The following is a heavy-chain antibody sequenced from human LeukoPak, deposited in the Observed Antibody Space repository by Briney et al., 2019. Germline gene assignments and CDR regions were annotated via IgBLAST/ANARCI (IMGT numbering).Heavy chain of an antibody. CDR1: GXSFTIYW. V-gene: IGHV5-51*01. D-gene: IGHD3-22*01. CDR2: IYPGDSDT. CDR3: ARRRDYYDKGGFDY. J-gene: IGHJ4*02. Sequence: GESLKISCQGSGXSFTIYWTGWVRQMPGKGLECMGIIYPGDSDTKYSPSFQGQVTISADKSISTAYLQWSSLKASDTAMYYCARRRDYYDKGGFDYWGQGTLVTVSS.